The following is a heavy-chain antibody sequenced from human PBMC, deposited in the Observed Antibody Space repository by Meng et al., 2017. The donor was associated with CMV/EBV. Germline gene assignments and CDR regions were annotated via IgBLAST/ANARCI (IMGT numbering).Heavy chain of an antibody. D-gene: IGHD3-22*01. CDR1: GGSISSSSYY. V-gene: IGHV4-39*07. CDR3: ARDSSGYGLGY. Sequence: SETLSLTCTVSGGSISSSSYYWGWIRQPPGTGLEWIGSIYYSGSTYYNPSLKSRVTISVDTSKNQFSLKLSSVTAADTAVYYCARDSSGYGLGYWGQGTLVTVSS. CDR2: IYYSGST. J-gene: IGHJ4*02.